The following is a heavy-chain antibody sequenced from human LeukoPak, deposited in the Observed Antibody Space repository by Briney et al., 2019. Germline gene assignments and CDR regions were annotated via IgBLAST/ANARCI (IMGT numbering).Heavy chain of an antibody. Sequence: PGGSLRLSCAASGFTFSNYWMSWVRQAPGKGLEWVANIKQDGSEKYYVDSVKGRFTISRDHAKNSLYLRMNSLRAEDTAVYYCARVITMVRGALDYWGQGTLVTVSS. J-gene: IGHJ4*02. CDR3: ARVITMVRGALDY. D-gene: IGHD3-10*01. CDR1: GFTFSNYW. CDR2: IKQDGSEK. V-gene: IGHV3-7*04.